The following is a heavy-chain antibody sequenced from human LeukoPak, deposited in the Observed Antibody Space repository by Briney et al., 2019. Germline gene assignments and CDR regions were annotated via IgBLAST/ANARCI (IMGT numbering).Heavy chain of an antibody. CDR1: GFTFTSYV. D-gene: IGHD6-25*01. Sequence: GGSLRLSCAASGFTFTSYVMSWVRQAPGKGLDWVSSISGSGGSTYYADSVKGRFTISRDNSKSTLYLQMNTLTADDTAMYYCAKAYSSGWTYFDYWGQGALVTVSS. CDR2: ISGSGGST. V-gene: IGHV3-23*01. J-gene: IGHJ4*02. CDR3: AKAYSSGWTYFDY.